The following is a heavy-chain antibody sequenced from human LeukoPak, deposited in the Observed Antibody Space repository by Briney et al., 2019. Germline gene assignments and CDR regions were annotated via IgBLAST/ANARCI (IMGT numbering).Heavy chain of an antibody. D-gene: IGHD3-22*01. CDR1: GYTLTEIS. CDR2: FDAEDGET. Sequence: APVKVSCKVSGYTLTEISMHWVRQAPGKGLEWMGGFDAEDGETIYAQKFRGRVTMTEDTSTDTAYMELSSLRSEDTAVYYCATDPLLGKYDSSGYLDYWGQGTLVTVSS. V-gene: IGHV1-24*01. J-gene: IGHJ4*02. CDR3: ATDPLLGKYDSSGYLDY.